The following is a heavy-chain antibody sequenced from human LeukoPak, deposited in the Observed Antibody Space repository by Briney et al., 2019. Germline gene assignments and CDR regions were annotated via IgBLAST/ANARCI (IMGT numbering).Heavy chain of an antibody. D-gene: IGHD6-19*01. V-gene: IGHV1-2*02. CDR3: ARDLRPGSGWAT. Sequence: ASVKVSCKASGYTFTGYYMHWVRQAPGQGLEWMGWIRIYNGNTNYAQKVQDRVTMTRDTSISTAYMELSRLRSDDTAVYYCARDLRPGSGWATWGQGTLVTVSS. CDR1: GYTFTGYY. J-gene: IGHJ5*02. CDR2: IRIYNGNT.